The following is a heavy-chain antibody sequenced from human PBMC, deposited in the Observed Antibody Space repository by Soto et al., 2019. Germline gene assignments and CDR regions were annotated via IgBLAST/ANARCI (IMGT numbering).Heavy chain of an antibody. CDR2: ISYDGSNK. CDR3: ARGGAERSEAYYYYGMDV. V-gene: IGHV3-30-3*01. J-gene: IGHJ6*02. D-gene: IGHD5-12*01. CDR1: GFTFSSYA. Sequence: QVQLVESGGGVVQPGRSLRLSCAASGFTFSSYAMHWVRQAPGKGLEWVAVISYDGSNKYYADSVKGRFTISRDNSKNTLYLQMNSLRAEDTAVYYCARGGAERSEAYYYYGMDVWGQGTTVPVSS.